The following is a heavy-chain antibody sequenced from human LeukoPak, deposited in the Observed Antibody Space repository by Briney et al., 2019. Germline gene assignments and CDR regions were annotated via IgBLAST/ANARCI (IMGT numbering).Heavy chain of an antibody. CDR2: ISSSSSTI. CDR3: ARDYSNSFDN. J-gene: IGHJ4*02. CDR1: GFTFRTYS. V-gene: IGHV3-48*01. Sequence: GGSLRLSCAASGFTFRTYSMNWIRQAPGKGLEWVSYISSSSSTIYYADSVKGRFTISRDNAKNSLYLQMNSLRAEDTAVYYCARDYSNSFDNWGQGTLVTVSS. D-gene: IGHD4-11*01.